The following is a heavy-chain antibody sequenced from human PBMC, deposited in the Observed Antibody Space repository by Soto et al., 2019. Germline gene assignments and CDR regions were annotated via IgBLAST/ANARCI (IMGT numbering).Heavy chain of an antibody. V-gene: IGHV3-74*01. D-gene: IGHD3-16*01. Sequence: HPGGSLRLSCAASGFTLSSYWMHWVRQAPGKEQVWVSRINSDGSSTSYADSVKGRFTISRDNAKNTLYLQMNSLRAEDTAVYYCARDPGEAGIFGGFYFRKGYNWFDPWGQGTLVTVSS. J-gene: IGHJ5*02. CDR2: INSDGSST. CDR3: ARDPGEAGIFGGFYFRKGYNWFDP. CDR1: GFTLSSYW.